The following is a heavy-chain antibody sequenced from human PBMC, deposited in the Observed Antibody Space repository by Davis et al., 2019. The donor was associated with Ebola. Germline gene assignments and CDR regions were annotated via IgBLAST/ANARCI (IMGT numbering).Heavy chain of an antibody. D-gene: IGHD3-3*01. CDR2: IKAVGSER. CDR1: AFTFNRNW. J-gene: IGHJ6*04. V-gene: IGHV3-7*01. CDR3: ARDDYDFWGGYSALYYYGMDV. Sequence: GRSLRLSCAASAFTFNRNWMSWVRQAPGKGLEWVATIKAVGSERNYVDSVKGRFTISRDNANNSLFLQMNSLRAEDTAVYFCARDDYDFWGGYSALYYYGMDVWGKGTTVTVSS.